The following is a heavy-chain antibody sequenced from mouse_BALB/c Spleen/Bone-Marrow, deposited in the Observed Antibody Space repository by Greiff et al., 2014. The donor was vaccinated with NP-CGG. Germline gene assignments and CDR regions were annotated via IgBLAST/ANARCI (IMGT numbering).Heavy chain of an antibody. CDR3: ARYYYGSSYFDY. CDR2: IDPANGNT. V-gene: IGHV14-3*02. D-gene: IGHD1-1*01. J-gene: IGHJ2*01. CDR1: GFNIKDTY. Sequence: DVKLVESGAELVKPGASVKLSCTASGFNIKDTYMRWVKQRPEQGLEWIGRIDPANGNTKYDPKFQGKATITADTSSNTAYLQLSSLTSEDTAVYYCARYYYGSSYFDYWGQGTTLTVSS.